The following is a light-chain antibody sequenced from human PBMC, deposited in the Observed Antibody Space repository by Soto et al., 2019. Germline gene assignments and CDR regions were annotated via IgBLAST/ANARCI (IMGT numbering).Light chain of an antibody. CDR3: QFYDRSMSGYV. CDR2: ANS. Sequence: QSVLTQPPSVSGAPGQRVTISCTGSSSNIGAGYDVHWYQQLPGTAPKLLIYANSKRPSGVPDRCSGSKSGTSASLAITGLQAEDEADYYCQFYDRSMSGYVFGTGTKATVL. CDR1: SSNIGAGYD. V-gene: IGLV1-40*01. J-gene: IGLJ1*01.